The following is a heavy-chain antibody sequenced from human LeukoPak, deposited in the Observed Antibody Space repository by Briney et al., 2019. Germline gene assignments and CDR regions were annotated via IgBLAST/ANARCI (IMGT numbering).Heavy chain of an antibody. CDR3: ARERIQLWLRADDAFDI. CDR1: GFTFSSYW. D-gene: IGHD5-18*01. V-gene: IGHV3-7*01. J-gene: IGHJ3*02. Sequence: PGGSLRLSCAASGFTFSSYWMSWVRQAPGKGLEWVANIKQDGSEKYYVDSVKGRFTISRDNAKNSLYLQMNSLRAEDTAVYCCARERIQLWLRADDAFDIWGQGTMVTVSS. CDR2: IKQDGSEK.